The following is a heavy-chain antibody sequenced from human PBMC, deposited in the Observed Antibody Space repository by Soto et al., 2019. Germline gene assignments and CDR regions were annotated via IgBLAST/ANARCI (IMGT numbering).Heavy chain of an antibody. CDR2: IFPLTDIP. J-gene: IGHJ5*02. V-gene: IGHV1-69*04. Sequence: SVKVSCKASGGTLRNYPINWVRQAPGQGLEWMGSIFPLTDIPDYAQNFQARLTISADKSTNTAFMELSSLISDDTAVYFCAADRRPTDHHNWVDPWGQGTLVTVSS. CDR1: GGTLRNYP. CDR3: AADRRPTDHHNWVDP. D-gene: IGHD1-1*01.